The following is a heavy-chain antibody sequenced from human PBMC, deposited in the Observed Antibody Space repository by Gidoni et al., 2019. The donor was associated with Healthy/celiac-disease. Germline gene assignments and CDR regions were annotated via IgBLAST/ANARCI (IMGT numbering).Heavy chain of an antibody. CDR3: AREFEGSSSWYRPSWFDP. D-gene: IGHD6-13*01. CDR1: GGSISSYC. CDR2: IYYSGST. V-gene: IGHV4-59*01. Sequence: QVQLQESGPGLVKPSETLSLTCTVSGGSISSYCWSWIRQPPGKGLEWIGYIYYSGSTNYNPSLKSRVTISVDTSKNQFSLKLSSVTAADTAVYYCAREFEGSSSWYRPSWFDPWGQGTLVTVSS. J-gene: IGHJ5*02.